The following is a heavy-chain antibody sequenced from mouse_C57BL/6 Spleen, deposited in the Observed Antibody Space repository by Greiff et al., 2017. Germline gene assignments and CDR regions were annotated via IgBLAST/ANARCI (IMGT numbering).Heavy chain of an antibody. D-gene: IGHD1-1*01. V-gene: IGHV1-47*01. Sequence: QVQLQQSGAELVKPGASVKMSCKASGYTFTTYPIEWMKQNHGKSLEWIGHFNPYNDDTKYNEKFKGKATLTVEKSSSTVYLELSRLTSAVSAVYYCARRDYYGSSDYWGQGTTLTVSS. CDR1: GYTFTTYP. CDR3: ARRDYYGSSDY. CDR2: FNPYNDDT. J-gene: IGHJ2*01.